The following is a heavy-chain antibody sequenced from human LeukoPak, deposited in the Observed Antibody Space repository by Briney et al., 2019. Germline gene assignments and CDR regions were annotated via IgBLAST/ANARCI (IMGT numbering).Heavy chain of an antibody. CDR3: ASHLGCSGGSCYSAHFDY. CDR2: IYPGDSDT. CDR1: GYSFTSYW. V-gene: IGHV5-51*01. D-gene: IGHD2-15*01. Sequence: GESLKISCKGSGYSFTSYWIGWVRQMPGKGLDWMGIIYPGDSDTRYSPSFQGQVTISADKSISTAYLQWSSLKASDTAMYYCASHLGCSGGSCYSAHFDYWGQGTLVTVSS. J-gene: IGHJ4*02.